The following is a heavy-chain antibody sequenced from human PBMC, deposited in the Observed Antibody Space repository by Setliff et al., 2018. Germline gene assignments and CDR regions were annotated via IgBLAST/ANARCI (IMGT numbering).Heavy chain of an antibody. J-gene: IGHJ4*02. Sequence: ASVKVSCKASGYTFTSYYMHWVRQAPGQGLEWMGMVNPGGGNSTSTQRFQGRVTMTRDTSTNTAYMELNSLTSNDTAVYYCARAGLAAAGRKGVFDHWGQGTLVTVSS. CDR2: VNPGGGNS. D-gene: IGHD6-13*01. CDR3: ARAGLAAAGRKGVFDH. CDR1: GYTFTSYY. V-gene: IGHV1-46*01.